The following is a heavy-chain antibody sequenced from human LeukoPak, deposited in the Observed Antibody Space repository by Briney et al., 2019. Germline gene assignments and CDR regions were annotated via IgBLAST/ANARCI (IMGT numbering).Heavy chain of an antibody. CDR1: GFTFSTYG. D-gene: IGHD5-18*01. Sequence: PGGSLTLSCAPSGFTFSTYGMHWVRPAPGKGLEWVAFVRYDGSNKYYADSVKGQFTITGDNSKNTLYLQMNSLRADDTAVYYCSSRHTYGGGDWGQGTLVTAS. J-gene: IGHJ4*02. V-gene: IGHV3-30*02. CDR2: VRYDGSNK. CDR3: SSRHTYGGGD.